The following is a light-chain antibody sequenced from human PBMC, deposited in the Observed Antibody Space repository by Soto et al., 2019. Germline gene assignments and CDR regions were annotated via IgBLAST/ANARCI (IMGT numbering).Light chain of an antibody. CDR2: KVS. J-gene: IGKJ1*01. CDR1: QSISSW. CDR3: QQYNDNWT. V-gene: IGKV1-5*03. Sequence: DIQMTQSPSTLSASVGDRVTITCRASQSISSWLAWHQQKPGKAPRLLIYKVSNLESGVASRFSGSGSGTEFTLTITSLQPDDSAIYYCQQYNDNWTFGQGTKVE.